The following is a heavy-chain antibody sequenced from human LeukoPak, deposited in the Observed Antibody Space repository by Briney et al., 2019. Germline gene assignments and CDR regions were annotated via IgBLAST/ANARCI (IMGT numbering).Heavy chain of an antibody. CDR2: ISGSGGST. J-gene: IGHJ5*02. D-gene: IGHD5-18*01. V-gene: IGHV3-23*01. CDR1: GFTFSSYA. Sequence: GGSLRLSCAASGFTFSSYAMSWVRQAPGKGLEWVSAISGSGGSTYYADSVKGRFTISRDNSKNTLYLQMNSLRAEDTAVYYCGKGARLCLLFGWFDPWGQEPWSPSPQ. CDR3: GKGARLCLLFGWFDP.